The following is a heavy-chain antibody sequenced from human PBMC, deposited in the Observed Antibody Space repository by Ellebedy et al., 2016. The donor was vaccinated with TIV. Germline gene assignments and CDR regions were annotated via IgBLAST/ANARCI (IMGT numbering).Heavy chain of an antibody. CDR3: ARLATEYCGGGSCPLGDY. J-gene: IGHJ4*02. D-gene: IGHD2-15*01. V-gene: IGHV5-51*01. CDR2: IYPGDSDT. CDR1: GYSFTNNW. Sequence: GESLKISXKGSGYSFTNNWVAWVRQMPGKGLECMGIIYPGDSDTRYSPSFQGQVTISADKSISTAYLQWSSLKASDTAMYYCARLATEYCGGGSCPLGDYWGQGTLVTVSS.